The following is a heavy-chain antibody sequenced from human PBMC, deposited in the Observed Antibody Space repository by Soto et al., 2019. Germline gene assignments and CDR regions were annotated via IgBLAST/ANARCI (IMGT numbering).Heavy chain of an antibody. CDR1: GYTFTGYY. Sequence: QVQPVQSGAEVKKPGASVKVSCKASGYTFTGYYMHWMRQAPGQGLGWMGWINPNSGETDYAQNFQGWVTMTRDMSASTAYMELSRLKSNDTAVYYCARGGGLNYYYDADVWGTGTTVTVSS. CDR3: ARGGGLNYYYDADV. CDR2: INPNSGET. J-gene: IGHJ6*03. V-gene: IGHV1-2*04.